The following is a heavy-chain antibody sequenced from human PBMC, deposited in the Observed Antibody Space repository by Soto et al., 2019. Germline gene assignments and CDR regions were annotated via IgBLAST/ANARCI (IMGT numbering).Heavy chain of an antibody. CDR2: IYHGVNT. D-gene: IGHD2-2*01. J-gene: IGHJ6*02. CDR3: HRSSDADYGMGV. V-gene: IGHV4-30-2*01. Sequence: SETLSLTCAVSGGSISSGGYSWSWIRQPPGKGLEWIGYIYHGVNTYYNPSLESRVSISQDRSKNQFSLKLTSVTAADTALYYCHRSSDADYGMGVWGPGTTVTVSS. CDR1: GGSISSGGYS.